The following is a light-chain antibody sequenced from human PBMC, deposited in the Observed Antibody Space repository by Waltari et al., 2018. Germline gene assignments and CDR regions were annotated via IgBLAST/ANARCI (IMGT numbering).Light chain of an antibody. CDR1: QSILYSSNNKNY. V-gene: IGKV4-1*01. J-gene: IGKJ2*01. Sequence: DIVMTQSPDSLAVSLGERATINCKSSQSILYSSNNKNYLAWYHQKPGQPPKLLIYWASARESGVPDRFSGSGSGTDFTLTISSLQAEDVAVYYCQQYYNTPYTFGQGT. CDR3: QQYYNTPYT. CDR2: WAS.